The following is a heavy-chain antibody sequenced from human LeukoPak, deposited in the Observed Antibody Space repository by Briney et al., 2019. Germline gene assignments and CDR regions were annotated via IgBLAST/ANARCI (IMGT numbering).Heavy chain of an antibody. J-gene: IGHJ4*02. CDR1: GFTFSSYS. CDR2: ISSGSSTI. D-gene: IGHD6-13*01. CDR3: ARDLGYSSSRGGY. Sequence: PGGSLRLSCAASGFTFSSYSMNWVRQAPGKGLEWVSYISSGSSTIYYADSVKGRFTISRDNAKNSLYLQMNSLRAEDTAVYYCARDLGYSSSRGGYWGQGTLVTVSS. V-gene: IGHV3-48*01.